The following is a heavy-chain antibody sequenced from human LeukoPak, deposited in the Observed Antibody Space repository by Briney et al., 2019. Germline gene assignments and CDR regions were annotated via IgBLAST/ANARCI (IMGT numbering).Heavy chain of an antibody. CDR1: GFTFSSYG. D-gene: IGHD6-19*01. V-gene: IGHV3-30*18. CDR2: ISYDGSNK. J-gene: IGHJ4*02. CDR3: AKGDPSSGWSFDY. Sequence: GGSLRLSCAASGFTFSSYGMHWVRQAPGKGLEWVAVISYDGSNKYYADSVKGRFTISRDNSKNTLYLQMNSLRAEDTAVYHCAKGDPSSGWSFDYWGQGTLVTVSS.